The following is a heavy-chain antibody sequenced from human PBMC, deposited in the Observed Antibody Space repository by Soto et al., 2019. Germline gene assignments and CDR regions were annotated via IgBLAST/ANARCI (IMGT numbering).Heavy chain of an antibody. CDR3: ASDAGGLTSGSYGWFDP. J-gene: IGHJ5*02. Sequence: QVHLVQSGAEVRKPGASVKVSCKSSGYNFSTYSMYWVRQAPGQRLEWMGWINGDTGKARYSQKYQGRLTITRDTSASTAYMELSSLSSDDTVLFYCASDAGGLTSGSYGWFDPWGQGTLVTVSS. V-gene: IGHV1-3*01. D-gene: IGHD1-26*01. CDR1: GYNFSTYS. CDR2: INGDTGKA.